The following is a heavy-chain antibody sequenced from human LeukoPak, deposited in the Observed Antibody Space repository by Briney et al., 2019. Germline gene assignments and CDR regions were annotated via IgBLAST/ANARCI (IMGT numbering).Heavy chain of an antibody. CDR2: IGSSNNYI. CDR1: GFTFSSYS. J-gene: IGHJ4*02. CDR3: ARVGYADH. Sequence: PGGSLRLSCAASGFTFSSYSMNWVRQAPGKGLEWVSSIGSSNNYIYYADSVKGRFTISRDNAKNSLYLQMNSLRAEDTAVYYCARVGYADHWGQGTLVTVSS. V-gene: IGHV3-21*01. D-gene: IGHD2-2*01.